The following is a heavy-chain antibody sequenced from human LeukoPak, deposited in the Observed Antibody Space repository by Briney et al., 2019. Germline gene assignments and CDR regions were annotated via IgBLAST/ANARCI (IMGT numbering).Heavy chain of an antibody. V-gene: IGHV3-23*01. CDR1: GFSLSSYA. CDR3: AKSTVVTPWYYYYMDV. J-gene: IGHJ6*03. CDR2: TSSSDAGK. Sequence: GGSLRLSCTVSGFSLSSYALSWVRRAPGKGLEWVSATSSSDAGKYYADSVKGRFTISRDNSKNTLYLQMNSLRAEDTAVYYCAKSTVVTPWYYYYMDVWGKGTTVTISS. D-gene: IGHD4-23*01.